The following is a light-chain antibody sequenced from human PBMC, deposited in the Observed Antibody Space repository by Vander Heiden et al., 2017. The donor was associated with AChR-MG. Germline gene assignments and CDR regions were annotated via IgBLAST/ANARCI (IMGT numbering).Light chain of an antibody. V-gene: IGKV3-11*01. CDR2: DTL. CDR3: QQRAYWPRT. J-gene: IGKJ1*01. Sequence: VLTQSPATMSSSIGDTATLPCRASQSFGTRLAWYRHIPGRPPRLLIFDTLSRASGIPPRFRGSGSGTDFTLTLGRLEAGDSAVYYCQQRAYWPRTFGPGTQVEV. CDR1: QSFGTR.